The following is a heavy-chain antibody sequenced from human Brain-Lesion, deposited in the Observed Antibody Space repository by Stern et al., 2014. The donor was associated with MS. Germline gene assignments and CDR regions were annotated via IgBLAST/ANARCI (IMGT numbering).Heavy chain of an antibody. D-gene: IGHD2-2*01. V-gene: IGHV4-61*02. Sequence: QVQLQESGPGLVKPSQTLSLSCTVSGGSTSSGGYYWSWIRQPAGKGLEWIGRIFNSGSTSYNPSLKSRVTISIDTSKNHFPLRLTSMTAADTAVYYCARGRVVPGFQYYATDVWGQGTTVIVSS. J-gene: IGHJ6*02. CDR1: GGSTSSGGYY. CDR3: ARGRVVPGFQYYATDV. CDR2: IFNSGST.